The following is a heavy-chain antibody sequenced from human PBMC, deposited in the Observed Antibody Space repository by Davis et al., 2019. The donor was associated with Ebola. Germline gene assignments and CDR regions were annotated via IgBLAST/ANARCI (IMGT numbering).Heavy chain of an antibody. V-gene: IGHV4-4*02. CDR3: ARGRLSSSWYSKIAFDI. Sequence: MPSETLSLTCAVSGGSISSSNWWSWVRQPPGKGLEWIGEIYHSGSTNYNPSLKSRVTISVDKSKNQFSLKLSSVTAADTAVYYCARGRLSSSWYSKIAFDIWGQGTMVTVSS. CDR1: GGSISSSNW. J-gene: IGHJ3*02. D-gene: IGHD6-13*01. CDR2: IYHSGST.